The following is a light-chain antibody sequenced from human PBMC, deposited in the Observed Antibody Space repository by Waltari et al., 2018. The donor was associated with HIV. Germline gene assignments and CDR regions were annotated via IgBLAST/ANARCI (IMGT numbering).Light chain of an antibody. CDR2: EGS. V-gene: IGLV2-23*01. Sequence: QSALTQPASVSGSPGQSITISCTGTSSDVGSYNLVPWYQQHPGKAPKLMIYEGSKRPSGVSIRFSGSKSGNTASLTISGLQAEDEADYYCCSYADTSTWVFGGGTKLTVL. J-gene: IGLJ3*02. CDR3: CSYADTSTWV. CDR1: SSDVGSYNL.